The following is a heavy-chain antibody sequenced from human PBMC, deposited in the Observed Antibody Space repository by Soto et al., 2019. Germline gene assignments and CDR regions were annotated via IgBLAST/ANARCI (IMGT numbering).Heavy chain of an antibody. J-gene: IGHJ6*02. CDR1: GGSVNSGSYY. V-gene: IGHV4-61*01. CDR3: ARTYCTTTSCQAHDMDV. Sequence: QVQLQESGPGLVKPSETLSLTCTVSGGSVNSGSYYWTWIRQPPGKGLEWIGYLYYNTNTNYNPSLKSRVTISVDTSKNQFSLKLSSVTAADTAVYYCARTYCTTTSCQAHDMDVWGQGTTVTVSS. CDR2: LYYNTNT. D-gene: IGHD2-2*01.